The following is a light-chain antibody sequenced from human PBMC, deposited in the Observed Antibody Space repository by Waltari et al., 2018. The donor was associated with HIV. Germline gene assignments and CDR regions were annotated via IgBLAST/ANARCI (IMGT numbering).Light chain of an antibody. CDR1: QDIRNY. Sequence: IQMTQSPSSLSASVGYRVTITCQASQDIRNYLSWYQQKPGKAPKLLIYDASNLETGVPSRFSGGGSGTDFTFTISSLQPEDIATYYCQQYDNLPYTFGQGTKLEIK. J-gene: IGKJ2*01. CDR2: DAS. CDR3: QQYDNLPYT. V-gene: IGKV1-33*01.